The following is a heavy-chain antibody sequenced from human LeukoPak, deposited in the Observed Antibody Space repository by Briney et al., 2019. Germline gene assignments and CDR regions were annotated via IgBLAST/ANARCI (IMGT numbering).Heavy chain of an antibody. J-gene: IGHJ4*02. CDR1: GFTFSTYD. V-gene: IGHV3-13*01. D-gene: IGHD3-16*01. CDR2: IGSAGDT. CDR3: VRGGEIGSDY. Sequence: GGSLRLSCAASGFTFSTYDFHWVRQATGKGLEWVSSIGSAGDTYYAGSVKGRFTISRENAKSSLYLQMNNLRAGDTAVYHCVRGGEIGSDYWGQGTLVTVST.